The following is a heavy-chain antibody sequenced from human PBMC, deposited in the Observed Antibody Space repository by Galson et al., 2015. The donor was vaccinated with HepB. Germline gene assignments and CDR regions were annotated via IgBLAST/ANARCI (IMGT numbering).Heavy chain of an antibody. D-gene: IGHD2-2*01. CDR1: GFSLSTSGVG. V-gene: IGHV2-5*02. J-gene: IGHJ6*02. CDR3: AHLPPRYYAHYYYYGMDV. Sequence: PALVKPTQTLTLTCTFSGFSLSTSGVGVGWIRQPPGKALEWLALIYWDDDKRYSPSLKSRLTITKDTSKNQVVLTMTNMDPVDTATYYCAHLPPRYYAHYYYYGMDVWGQGTTVTVSS. CDR2: IYWDDDK.